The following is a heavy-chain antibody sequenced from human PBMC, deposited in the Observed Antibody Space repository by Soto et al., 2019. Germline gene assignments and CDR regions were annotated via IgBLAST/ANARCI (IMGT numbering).Heavy chain of an antibody. J-gene: IGHJ6*02. CDR3: ARGYNWNDSYYYYDGMDV. CDR1: GYTFTGYY. V-gene: IGHV1-2*02. CDR2: INPNSGGT. Sequence: QVQLVQSGAEVKKPGASVKVSCKASGYTFTGYYMHWVRQAPGQGLEWMGWINPNSGGTNYAQKFQGGLDMTRDTSISPAYMELSRLSSDDTAVYYCARGYNWNDSYYYYDGMDVWGQGTTVTVSS. D-gene: IGHD1-20*01.